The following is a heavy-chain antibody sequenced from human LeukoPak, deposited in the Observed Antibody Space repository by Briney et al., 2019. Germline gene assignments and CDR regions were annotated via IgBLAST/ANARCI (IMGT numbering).Heavy chain of an antibody. D-gene: IGHD6-13*01. V-gene: IGHV3-7*03. J-gene: IGHJ4*02. CDR1: RFTFITYW. CDR3: ARAKGAAGTYLFDY. Sequence: GGSLRLSCAASRFTFITYWMSWGRQAPGKGLEWMANIKQDGSEKYYVDPVKGRFTISRDNAKNSLYLQMNSLRVEDTAVYYCARAKGAAGTYLFDYWGQGTLVTVSS. CDR2: IKQDGSEK.